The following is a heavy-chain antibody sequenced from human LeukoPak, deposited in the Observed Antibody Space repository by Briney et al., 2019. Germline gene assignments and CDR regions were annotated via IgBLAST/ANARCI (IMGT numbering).Heavy chain of an antibody. V-gene: IGHV4-59*08. CDR3: ASGYGAYAFDI. J-gene: IGHJ3*02. CDR1: GGSFSGYY. CDR2: IYYSGST. Sequence: PSETLSLTCAVYGGSFSGYYWSWIRQPPGKGLEWIGYIYYSGSTNYNPSLKSRVTISVDTSKNQFSLKLSSVTAADTAVYYCASGYGAYAFDIWGQGTMVTVSS. D-gene: IGHD5-18*01.